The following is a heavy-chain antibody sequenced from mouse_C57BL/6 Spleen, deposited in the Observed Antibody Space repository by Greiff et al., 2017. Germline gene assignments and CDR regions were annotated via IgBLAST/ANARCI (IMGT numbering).Heavy chain of an antibody. V-gene: IGHV1-55*01. Sequence: QVQLQQPGAELVKPGASVKMSCKASGYTFTSYWITWVKQRPGQGLEWIGDLYPGSGSTYYNEKFKSKATLTVDTSSSTAYMQLSSQTSEDSAVYYGARSRGLYDGYYVGFAYWGQGTLVTVSA. CDR3: ARSRGLYDGYYVGFAY. CDR1: GYTFTSYW. D-gene: IGHD2-3*01. CDR2: LYPGSGST. J-gene: IGHJ3*01.